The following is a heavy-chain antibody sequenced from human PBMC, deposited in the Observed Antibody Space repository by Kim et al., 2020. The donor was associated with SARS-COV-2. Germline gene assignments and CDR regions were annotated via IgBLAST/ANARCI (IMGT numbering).Heavy chain of an antibody. CDR3: TTDQEAAAGNYDY. V-gene: IGHV3-15*05. Sequence: GESLTLSCAASGFGFTKAWMSWVRQPPGKGLEWVGRIKSRSDGETTDYAAPVQGRFTISRDDSKNTLYLQMNSLKSDDTAVYYCTTDQEAAAGNYDYWGQGTQVTVSS. D-gene: IGHD6-13*01. CDR1: GFGFTKAW. CDR2: IKSRSDGETT. J-gene: IGHJ4*02.